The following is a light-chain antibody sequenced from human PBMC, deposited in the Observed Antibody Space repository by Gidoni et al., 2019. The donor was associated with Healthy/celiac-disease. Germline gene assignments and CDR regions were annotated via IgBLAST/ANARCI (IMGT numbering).Light chain of an antibody. CDR1: QSVSSN. CDR2: YAS. J-gene: IGKJ4*01. Sequence: EIVMTQSPATLSVSPGESATLSCRASQSVSSNLAWYQQKPGQAPRLLIYYASTRATGIPARFSGSGSGTKFTLTISSLQSEDFAVYYCQQYNNWPPLTFGGGTKVEI. CDR3: QQYNNWPPLT. V-gene: IGKV3-15*01.